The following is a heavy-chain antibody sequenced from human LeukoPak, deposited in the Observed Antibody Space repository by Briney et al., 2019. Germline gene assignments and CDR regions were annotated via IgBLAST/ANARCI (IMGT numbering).Heavy chain of an antibody. CDR2: MNPNSGNT. CDR3: AGATYYYDSSGYDPYNWFDP. J-gene: IGHJ5*02. D-gene: IGHD3-22*01. CDR1: GYTFTSYD. V-gene: IGHV1-8*01. Sequence: ASVKVSCKASGYTFTSYDINWVRQATGQGLEWMGWMNPNSGNTGYAQKLQGRVTMTTDTSTSTAYMELRSLRSDDTAVYYCAGATYYYDSSGYDPYNWFDPWGQGTLVTVSS.